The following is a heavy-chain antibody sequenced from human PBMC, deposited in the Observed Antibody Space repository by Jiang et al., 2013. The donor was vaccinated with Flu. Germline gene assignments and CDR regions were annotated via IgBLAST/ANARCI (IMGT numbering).Heavy chain of an antibody. J-gene: IGHJ4*02. Sequence: DPSDSYTNYSPSFQGHVTISADKSISTAYLQWSSLKASDTAMYYCARVESESSGWPFDYWGQGTLVTVSS. V-gene: IGHV5-10-1*01. CDR2: DPSDSYT. D-gene: IGHD6-19*01. CDR3: ARVESESSGWPFDY.